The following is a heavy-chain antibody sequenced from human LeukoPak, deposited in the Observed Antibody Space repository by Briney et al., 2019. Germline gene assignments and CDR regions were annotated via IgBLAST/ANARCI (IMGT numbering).Heavy chain of an antibody. D-gene: IGHD3-22*01. Sequence: GGSLRLSCAASGFTFDDYAMHWVRHAPGKGLEWVSGISWNSGSIGYADSVKGRFTISRDNAKNSLYLQMNSLRAEDMVLYYCAKGDSTHAFDIWGQGTMVTVSS. CDR1: GFTFDDYA. V-gene: IGHV3-9*03. J-gene: IGHJ3*02. CDR2: ISWNSGSI. CDR3: AKGDSTHAFDI.